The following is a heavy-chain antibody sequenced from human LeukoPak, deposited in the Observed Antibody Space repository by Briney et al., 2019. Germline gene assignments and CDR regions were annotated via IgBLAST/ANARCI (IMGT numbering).Heavy chain of an antibody. CDR3: ARGGIVGATTVGY. Sequence: ASVKVSCKASGGTFSSYAISWVRQAPGQRLEWMGWINAGNGNTKYSQKFQGRVTITRDTSASTAYMELSSLRSEDTAVYYCARGGIVGATTVGYWGQGTLVTVSS. D-gene: IGHD1-26*01. J-gene: IGHJ4*02. CDR2: INAGNGNT. V-gene: IGHV1-3*01. CDR1: GGTFSSYA.